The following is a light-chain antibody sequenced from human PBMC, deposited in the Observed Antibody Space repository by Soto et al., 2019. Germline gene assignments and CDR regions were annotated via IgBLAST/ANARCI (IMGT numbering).Light chain of an antibody. CDR3: QQRSDWPLT. J-gene: IGKJ4*01. CDR1: QSISSSY. CDR2: DAS. V-gene: IGKV3D-20*02. Sequence: EIVMTQSPATLSVSPGERATLSCRASQSISSSYLAWYQQKPGQAPRLLIYDASNRATGIPARFSGSGSGTDFTLTISSLEPEDFAVYYCQQRSDWPLTFGGGTKVDI.